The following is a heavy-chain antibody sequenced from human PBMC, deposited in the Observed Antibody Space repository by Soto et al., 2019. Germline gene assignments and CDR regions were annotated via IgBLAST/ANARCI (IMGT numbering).Heavy chain of an antibody. J-gene: IGHJ4*02. CDR1: GFTFSGSP. Sequence: EVQLVESGGGLVQPGGSVKLSCAASGFTFSGSPMHWVRQASGKGLEWVGRIRSKTDNYATAYAASVKGRFTISRDDSKNMAYLQMNNLKAEDTAVYYCCRLTEWVGLDEYWGQGTLVTVSS. V-gene: IGHV3-73*02. CDR3: CRLTEWVGLDEY. CDR2: IRSKTDNYAT. D-gene: IGHD6-19*01.